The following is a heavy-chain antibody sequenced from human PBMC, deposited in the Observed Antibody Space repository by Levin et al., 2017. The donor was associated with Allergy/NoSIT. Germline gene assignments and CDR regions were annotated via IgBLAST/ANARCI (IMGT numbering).Heavy chain of an antibody. D-gene: IGHD3-22*01. CDR3: AKPNARITMIVVLTRGQNWYFDL. Sequence: GGSLRLSCAASGFTFSSYAMSWVRQAPGKGLEWVSAISGSGGSTYYADSVKGRFTISRDNSKNTLYLQMNSLRAEDTAVYYCAKPNARITMIVVLTRGQNWYFDLWGRGTLVTVSS. V-gene: IGHV3-23*01. CDR2: ISGSGGST. J-gene: IGHJ2*01. CDR1: GFTFSSYA.